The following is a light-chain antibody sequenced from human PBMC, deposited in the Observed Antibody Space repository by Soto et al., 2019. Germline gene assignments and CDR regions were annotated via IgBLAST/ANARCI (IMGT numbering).Light chain of an antibody. CDR3: QQYNSYSEA. CDR2: DAS. J-gene: IGKJ1*01. Sequence: DIQMTQSPSTLSASVGDRVTITCRASQSISNWLAWYQQRPGKAPKLLIYDASTLESGVPSRFSGSGSGTEFTLTISSLQPDDFATYYCQQYNSYSEAFGQGTKVE. CDR1: QSISNW. V-gene: IGKV1-5*01.